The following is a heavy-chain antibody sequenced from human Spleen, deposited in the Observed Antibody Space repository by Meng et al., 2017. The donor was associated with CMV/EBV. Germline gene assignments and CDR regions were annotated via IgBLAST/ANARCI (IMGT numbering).Heavy chain of an antibody. Sequence: GITFSSHWMHWVRQVSGKGLVWVSRINRDGSSISYADSVKGRFTISRDNAKNTLYLQMNSLRAEDTAVYYCARADDYYGSGYDAFDIWGQGTMVTVSS. CDR2: INRDGSSI. CDR1: GITFSSHW. V-gene: IGHV3-74*01. J-gene: IGHJ3*02. CDR3: ARADDYYGSGYDAFDI. D-gene: IGHD3-10*01.